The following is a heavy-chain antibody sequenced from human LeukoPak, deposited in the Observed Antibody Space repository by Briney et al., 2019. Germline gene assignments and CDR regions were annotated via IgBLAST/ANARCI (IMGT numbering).Heavy chain of an antibody. CDR1: GFTVSSNY. V-gene: IGHV3-66*02. Sequence: GGSLRLSYAASGFTVSSNYMSWVRQAPGKGLEWVSVIYSGGSAYYADSVKGRFTISRDNSKNTLYLQMNSLRPEDTAVYYCARGLRLTTICGVVSNWGQGTLVTVSS. CDR2: IYSGGSA. J-gene: IGHJ4*02. D-gene: IGHD3-3*01. CDR3: ARGLRLTTICGVVSN.